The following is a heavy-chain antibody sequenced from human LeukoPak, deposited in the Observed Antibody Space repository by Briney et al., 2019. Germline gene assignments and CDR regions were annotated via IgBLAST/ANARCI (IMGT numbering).Heavy chain of an antibody. Sequence: SETLSLTCTVSRGSISSYYWSWIRQPAGMGLEWIGRIYTSGSTNYNPSLKSRVTMSVDTSKNQFSLKLSSVTAADTAVYYCSRGNVAAAGFDYWGQGTLVTVSS. CDR2: IYTSGST. CDR1: RGSISSYY. J-gene: IGHJ4*02. CDR3: SRGNVAAAGFDY. V-gene: IGHV4-4*07. D-gene: IGHD6-13*01.